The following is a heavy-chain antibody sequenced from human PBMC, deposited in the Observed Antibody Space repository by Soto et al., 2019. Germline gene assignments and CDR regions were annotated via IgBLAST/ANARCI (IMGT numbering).Heavy chain of an antibody. CDR1: GFTFSSYA. Sequence: GGSLRLSCAASGFTFSSYAMSWVRQAPGKGLEWVSAISGSGGSTYYADSVKGRFTISRDNSKNTLYLQMNSLRAEDTAVYYCAKDDQFWQLVDGVGYFDYWGQGTLVTVSS. V-gene: IGHV3-23*01. CDR3: AKDDQFWQLVDGVGYFDY. J-gene: IGHJ4*02. D-gene: IGHD6-6*01. CDR2: ISGSGGST.